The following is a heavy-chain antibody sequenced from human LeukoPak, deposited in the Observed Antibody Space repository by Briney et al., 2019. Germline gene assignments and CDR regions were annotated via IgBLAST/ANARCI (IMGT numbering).Heavy chain of an antibody. Sequence: PSETLSLTCTVSGGSISSYYWTWIRQPPGKGLEWIGYIYYSGKNNYNPSLKSRVTISVDTSKNQFSLKLSSVTAADTAVYYCARREDYGDNGWFDPWGQGTLVTVSS. CDR2: IYYSGKN. D-gene: IGHD4-17*01. J-gene: IGHJ5*02. CDR1: GGSISSYY. V-gene: IGHV4-59*08. CDR3: ARREDYGDNGWFDP.